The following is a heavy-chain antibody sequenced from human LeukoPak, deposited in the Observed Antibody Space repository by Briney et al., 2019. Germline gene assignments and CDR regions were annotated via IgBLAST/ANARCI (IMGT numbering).Heavy chain of an antibody. CDR2: ISGSGGST. Sequence: GGSLRLSCAASGFTFSSYAMSWVRQAPGKGLEWVSAISGSGGSTYYADSVKGRFTISRDNSKNTLYLQMNSLRAEDTAVYYCAKEMDIVVVPAATFDYWGQGTLVTVSS. J-gene: IGHJ4*02. V-gene: IGHV3-23*01. D-gene: IGHD2-2*03. CDR3: AKEMDIVVVPAATFDY. CDR1: GFTFSSYA.